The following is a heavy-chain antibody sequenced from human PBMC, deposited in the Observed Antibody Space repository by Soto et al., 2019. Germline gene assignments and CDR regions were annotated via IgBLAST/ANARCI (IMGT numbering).Heavy chain of an antibody. Sequence: PGGSLRLSCAASGFTFSKAWMSWVRQAPGKGLEWVARVKGKTDGGTTDYAAPVRGRFTISRDDSKNTLYLQMNSLKTEDTAVYHCTADRRELFAPWFDPWGQGTLVTVSS. CDR2: VKGKTDGGTT. CDR1: GFTFSKAW. V-gene: IGHV3-15*01. D-gene: IGHD1-26*01. CDR3: TADRRELFAPWFDP. J-gene: IGHJ5*02.